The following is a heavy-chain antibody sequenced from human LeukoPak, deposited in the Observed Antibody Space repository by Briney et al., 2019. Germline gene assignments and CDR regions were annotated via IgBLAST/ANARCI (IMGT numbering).Heavy chain of an antibody. V-gene: IGHV1-18*01. CDR1: GYTFTSYG. J-gene: IGHJ4*02. CDR3: GRYCSSTSCYRAIDY. CDR2: ISAYNGNT. D-gene: IGHD2-2*02. Sequence: ASVKVSCKASGYTFTSYGISWVRQAPGQGLEWMGWISAYNGNTNYAQKLQGRVTMTTDTSTSTAYMELRSLRSDDTAVYYCGRYCSSTSCYRAIDYWGQGTLVTVSS.